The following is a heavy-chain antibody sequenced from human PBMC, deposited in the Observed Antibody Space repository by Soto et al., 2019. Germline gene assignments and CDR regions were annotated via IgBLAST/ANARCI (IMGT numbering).Heavy chain of an antibody. CDR3: ARRGIAVAGTTAPFDP. D-gene: IGHD6-19*01. CDR2: IYPGDSDT. V-gene: IGHV5-51*01. Sequence: PGESLKISCNGSGYSFTSYWIGWVRQMPGKGLEWMGIIYPGDSDTRYSPSFQGQVTISADKSISTAYLQWSSLKASDTAMYYCARRGIAVAGTTAPFDPWGQGTLVTVSS. CDR1: GYSFTSYW. J-gene: IGHJ5*02.